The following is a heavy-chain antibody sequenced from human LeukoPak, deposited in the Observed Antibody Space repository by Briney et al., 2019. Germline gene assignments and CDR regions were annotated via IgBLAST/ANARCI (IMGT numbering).Heavy chain of an antibody. D-gene: IGHD3-22*01. Sequence: GGSLRLSCAAPGFTVSSNYMSWVRQAPGKGLEWVSGINWNGDNTVYADSVKGRFTISRDNAKNSLYLQMNSLGAEDTAFYYCASDGRSDSSGYAFDIWGQGTMVTVSS. CDR2: INWNGDNT. J-gene: IGHJ3*02. CDR1: GFTVSSNY. CDR3: ASDGRSDSSGYAFDI. V-gene: IGHV3-20*04.